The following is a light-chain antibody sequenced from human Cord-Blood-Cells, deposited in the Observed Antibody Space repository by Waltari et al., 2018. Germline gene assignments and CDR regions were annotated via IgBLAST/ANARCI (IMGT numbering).Light chain of an antibody. CDR1: QSISSY. CDR3: QQSYSTPYT. V-gene: IGKV1-39*01. Sequence: DIQMTQSPSSLSASVGDRVTITCRASQSISSYLNWYQQKPGKAPKLRIYAESSLQSGVPSRCSGSGSGTDFTLTISSLQPEDFATYYCQQSYSTPYTFGQGTKLEIK. CDR2: AES. J-gene: IGKJ2*01.